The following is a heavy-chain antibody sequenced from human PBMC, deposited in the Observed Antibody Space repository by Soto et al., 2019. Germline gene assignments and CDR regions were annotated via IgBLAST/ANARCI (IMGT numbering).Heavy chain of an antibody. CDR2: MNPNSGNT. J-gene: IGHJ6*02. CDR3: ARGRGTDIVVVPAAIFGYYYYGMDV. D-gene: IGHD2-2*02. V-gene: IGHV1-8*01. Sequence: ASVKVSCKASGYTFTSYDINWVRQATGQGLEWMGWMNPNSGNTGYAQKFQGRVTMTRNTSISTAYMELSSLRSEDTAVYYCARGRGTDIVVVPAAIFGYYYYGMDVWGQGTTVTVSS. CDR1: GYTFTSYD.